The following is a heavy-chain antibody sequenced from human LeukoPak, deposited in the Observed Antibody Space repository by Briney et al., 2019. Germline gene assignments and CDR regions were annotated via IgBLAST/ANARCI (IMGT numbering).Heavy chain of an antibody. CDR1: GFTFSSYG. CDR3: ARELVPGLYYYGMDV. J-gene: IGHJ6*02. Sequence: GRSLRLSCAASGFTFSSYGMHWVRQAPGKGLGWGAVIWYDGSNKYYADFVKGRFTISRDNSKNTLYLQMNSLRAEDTAVYYCARELVPGLYYYGMDVWGQGTTVTVSS. D-gene: IGHD6-13*01. V-gene: IGHV3-33*01. CDR2: IWYDGSNK.